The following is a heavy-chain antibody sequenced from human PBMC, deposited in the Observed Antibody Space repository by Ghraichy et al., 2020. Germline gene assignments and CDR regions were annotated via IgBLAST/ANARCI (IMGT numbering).Heavy chain of an antibody. D-gene: IGHD2-8*01. CDR2: ITVSGDNT. CDR1: GFTVSNYA. V-gene: IGHV3-23*01. Sequence: GGSLRLSCAASGFTVSNYAMSWVRQAPGKGLEFVSLITVSGDNTYYADTVKGRFTISRDTSKNTLYLQMNSLRVEDTAIYYCAREGSGYCAITDCNPNWFDPWGQGTLVTVSS. CDR3: AREGSGYCAITDCNPNWFDP. J-gene: IGHJ5*02.